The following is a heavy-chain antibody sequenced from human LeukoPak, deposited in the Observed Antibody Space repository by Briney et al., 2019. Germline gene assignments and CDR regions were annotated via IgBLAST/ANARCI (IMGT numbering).Heavy chain of an antibody. J-gene: IGHJ4*02. V-gene: IGHV3-53*01. CDR1: GFTFSSYA. CDR2: IYGDANT. Sequence: GGSLRLSCAASGFTFSSYAMSWVRQAPGKGLEWVSFIYGDANTYYADSVKGRFTISRDNSKNTLYLQMSSLRAEDTAVYYCTRGVLGVIPIDYWGQGTLVTVSS. D-gene: IGHD2-8*02. CDR3: TRGVLGVIPIDY.